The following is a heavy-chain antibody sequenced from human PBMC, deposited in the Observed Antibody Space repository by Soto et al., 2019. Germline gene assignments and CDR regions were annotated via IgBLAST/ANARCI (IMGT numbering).Heavy chain of an antibody. V-gene: IGHV3-9*01. CDR2: ISWNSGSI. CDR1: GFTFDDYA. D-gene: IGHD3-22*01. J-gene: IGHJ4*02. Sequence: LRLSCAASGFTFDDYAMHWVRQAPGKGLEWVSGISWNSGSIGYADSVKGRFTISRDNAKNSLYLQMNSLRAEDTALYYCAKDRTYYYDSSGSYIAYWGRGTLVTVSS. CDR3: AKDRTYYYDSSGSYIAY.